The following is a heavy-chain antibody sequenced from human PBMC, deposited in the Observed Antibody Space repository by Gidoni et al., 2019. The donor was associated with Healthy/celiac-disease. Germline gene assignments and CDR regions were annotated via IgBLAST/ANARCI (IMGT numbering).Heavy chain of an antibody. CDR1: GFPFSSYG. D-gene: IGHD3-22*01. J-gene: IGHJ4*02. V-gene: IGHV3-33*01. Sequence: QVQLVESGGGVVQPGRSLRLSCAAHGFPFSSYGMHWVRQAPGKGLEWVAVIWYDGSNKYYAYSVKGRFTISRDNSKNTLYLQMNSLRAEDTAVYYCARDYGYYDSSGYYGWWGQGTLVTVSS. CDR3: ARDYGYYDSSGYYGW. CDR2: IWYDGSNK.